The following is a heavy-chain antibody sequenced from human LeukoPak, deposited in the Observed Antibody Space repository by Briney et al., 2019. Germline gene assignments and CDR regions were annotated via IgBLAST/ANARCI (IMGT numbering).Heavy chain of an antibody. J-gene: IGHJ4*02. Sequence: PSETLSFTCTVSGASFNSDDEYWNWIRQSPGKGLEWIGSLHPSGMLYNNPSLESRVTMSRDTSKNQFSLTLNSVTAADTAVYFCSRGLDSRKLGYWGQGILVTVSS. CDR1: GASFNSDDEY. CDR2: LHPSGML. D-gene: IGHD3-22*01. V-gene: IGHV4-31*03. CDR3: SRGLDSRKLGY.